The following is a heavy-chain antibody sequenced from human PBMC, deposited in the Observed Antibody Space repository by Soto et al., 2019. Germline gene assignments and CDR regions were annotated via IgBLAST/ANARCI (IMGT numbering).Heavy chain of an antibody. J-gene: IGHJ5*02. V-gene: IGHV4-61*08. D-gene: IGHD1-26*01. Sequence: SETLSLTCSVSGGSVRSGAYYWSWIRQPPGKGLEWIGYVYYSGSTSYNPSLETGVTISVDTSKNQFSLKLTSVTPADTAIYYCARVKRSTSRLDPWGQGTLVTVSS. CDR2: VYYSGST. CDR1: GGSVRSGAYY. CDR3: ARVKRSTSRLDP.